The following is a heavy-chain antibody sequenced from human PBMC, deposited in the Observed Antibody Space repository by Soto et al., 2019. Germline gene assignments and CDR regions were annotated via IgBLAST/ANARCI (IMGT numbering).Heavy chain of an antibody. J-gene: IGHJ6*02. CDR2: IIPIFGTA. CDR1: GGTFSSYA. D-gene: IGHD3-10*01. Sequence: GASVKFSCKASGGTFSSYAISWVRQAPGQGLEWMGGIIPIFGTANYAQKFQGRVTITADESTSTAYMELSSLRSEDTAVYYCARGGSGSYYNSYYYGMDVWGQGTTVTVSS. CDR3: ARGGSGSYYNSYYYGMDV. V-gene: IGHV1-69*13.